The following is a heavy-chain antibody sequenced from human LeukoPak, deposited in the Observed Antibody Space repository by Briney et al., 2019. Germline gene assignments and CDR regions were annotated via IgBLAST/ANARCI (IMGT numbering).Heavy chain of an antibody. D-gene: IGHD2-21*01. CDR3: AKDLWQFDY. V-gene: IGHV3-30-3*01. CDR2: ISYDGSNK. J-gene: IGHJ4*02. Sequence: GRSLRLSCAASGFTFSSYAMHWVRQAPGKGLEWVAVISYDGSNKYYADSVKGRFTISRDNSKHTLYLQMNSLRAEDTAVYYCAKDLWQFDYWGQGTLVTVSS. CDR1: GFTFSSYA.